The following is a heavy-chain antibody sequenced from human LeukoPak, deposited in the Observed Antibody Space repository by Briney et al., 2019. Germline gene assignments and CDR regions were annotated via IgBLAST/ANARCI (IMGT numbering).Heavy chain of an antibody. Sequence: PSETLSLTCTVSGGSISSYYWSWIRQPPGKGLEWIGYIYYSGSTNYNPSLKSRVTISVDTSKNQFSLKLSSVTAADTAVYYCATVSPGTFDWFDPWGQGTLVTVSS. CDR2: IYYSGST. CDR3: ATVSPGTFDWFDP. V-gene: IGHV4-59*08. D-gene: IGHD4-11*01. J-gene: IGHJ5*02. CDR1: GGSISSYY.